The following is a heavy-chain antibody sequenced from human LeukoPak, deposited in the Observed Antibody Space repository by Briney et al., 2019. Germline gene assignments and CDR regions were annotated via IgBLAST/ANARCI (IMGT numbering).Heavy chain of an antibody. CDR3: ARSPFYYDRSGYYPDWFFDL. V-gene: IGHV7-4-1*02. CDR1: GYTFTSYA. CDR2: INTNTRNP. D-gene: IGHD3-22*01. J-gene: IGHJ2*01. Sequence: ASVKVSCKASGYTFTSYALNWVRQAPGQGLEWMGWINTNTRNPTYAQGFTGRFVFSLDTSVSTAYLQVSSLKTEDTAVYYCARSPFYYDRSGYYPDWFFDLWGRGTLVTVSS.